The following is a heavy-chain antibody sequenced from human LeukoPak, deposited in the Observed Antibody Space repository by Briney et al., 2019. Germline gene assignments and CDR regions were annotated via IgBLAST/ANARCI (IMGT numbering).Heavy chain of an antibody. V-gene: IGHV3-66*01. CDR2: IYSGGSR. Sequence: PGGSLRLSCTASGFTVNNNYMSWVRQAPGKGLEWVSVIYSGGSRYYADSVRGRFSISRDNSKNTLYLQMNSLRAEDTAVYYCARDRGGSYPASVDYWGQGTLVTVSS. J-gene: IGHJ4*02. CDR1: GFTVNNNY. CDR3: ARDRGGSYPASVDY. D-gene: IGHD1-26*01.